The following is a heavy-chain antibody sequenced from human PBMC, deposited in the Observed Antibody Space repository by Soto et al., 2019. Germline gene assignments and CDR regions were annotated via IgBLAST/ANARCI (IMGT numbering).Heavy chain of an antibody. CDR2: IKQDGSEK. CDR1: GFTFSSYW. V-gene: IGHV3-7*01. CDR3: AREGAGETIDY. D-gene: IGHD3-16*01. Sequence: GGSLRLSCAASGFTFSSYWMSWVRQAPGKGLEWVANIKQDGSEKYCVDSVRGRFTISRDNAKNSLYLQMNSLRAEDTAVYYCAREGAGETIDYWGQGTLVTVSA. J-gene: IGHJ4*02.